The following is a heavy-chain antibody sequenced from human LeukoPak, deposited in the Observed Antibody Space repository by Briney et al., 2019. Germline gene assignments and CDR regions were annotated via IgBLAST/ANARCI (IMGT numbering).Heavy chain of an antibody. CDR3: ARGNSELRGAFDI. J-gene: IGHJ3*02. D-gene: IGHD1-14*01. Sequence: ASVKVSCKASGYTFTGYYMHWVRQAPGQGLEWMGWINPNSGGTNYAQKFQGWVTMTRDTSISTAYMELSRLRSEDTAVYYCARGNSELRGAFDIWGQGTMVTVSS. CDR1: GYTFTGYY. CDR2: INPNSGGT. V-gene: IGHV1-2*04.